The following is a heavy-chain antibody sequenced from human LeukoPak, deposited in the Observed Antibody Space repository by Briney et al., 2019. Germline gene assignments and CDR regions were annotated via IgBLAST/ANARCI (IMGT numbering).Heavy chain of an antibody. CDR1: GFTVSSNY. V-gene: IGHV3-53*01. CDR3: AGGTGYCSSTSCSDAFDI. CDR2: IYSGGST. J-gene: IGHJ3*02. Sequence: GGSLRLSCAASGFTVSSNYMSWVRQAPGKGLEWVSVIYSGGSTYYADSVKGRFTISRDNSKNTLYLQMNSLRAEDTAVYCCAGGTGYCSSTSCSDAFDIWGQGTMVTVSS. D-gene: IGHD2-2*01.